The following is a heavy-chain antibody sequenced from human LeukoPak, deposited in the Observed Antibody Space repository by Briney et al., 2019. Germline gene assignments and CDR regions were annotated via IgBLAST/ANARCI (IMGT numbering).Heavy chain of an antibody. CDR2: IYTSGST. D-gene: IGHD3-22*01. CDR1: GGSFSGYY. V-gene: IGHV4-59*10. J-gene: IGHJ3*02. CDR3: ARGPYSYDSSGAFEI. Sequence: SETLSLTCAVYGGSFSGYYWSWIRQPAGKGLEWIGRIYTSGSTNYNPSLKSRVTISVDTSKNQFSLKLSSVTAADTAVYFCARGPYSYDSSGAFEIWGQGTMVTVSS.